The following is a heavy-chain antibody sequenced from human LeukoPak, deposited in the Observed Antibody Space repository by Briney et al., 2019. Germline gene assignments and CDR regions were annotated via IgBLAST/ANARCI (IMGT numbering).Heavy chain of an antibody. D-gene: IGHD2-2*01. V-gene: IGHV4-39*01. CDR3: ARRVVPGYYMDV. Sequence: SETLSLTCTVSGGSISSSSYYWGWIRQPPGKGLEWIGSIHYSGSTYYNPSLKSRDTISVDTSKNQFSLKLSSVTAADTAVYYCARRVVPGYYMDVWGKGTTVTVSS. J-gene: IGHJ6*03. CDR1: GGSISSSSYY. CDR2: IHYSGST.